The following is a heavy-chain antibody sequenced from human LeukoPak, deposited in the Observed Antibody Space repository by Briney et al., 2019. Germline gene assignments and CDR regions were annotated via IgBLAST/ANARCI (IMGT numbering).Heavy chain of an antibody. J-gene: IGHJ6*03. V-gene: IGHV1-18*01. D-gene: IGHD3-22*01. Sequence: ASVKVSCKASGYTFTSYGISWVRQAPGQGLEWMGWISAYNGNTNYAQKLQGRVTMTTDTSTSTAYMELRSLRSDDTAVYYCARSLGDSSGYYPTGYYYYCMDVWGKGTTVTVSS. CDR1: GYTFTSYG. CDR2: ISAYNGNT. CDR3: ARSLGDSSGYYPTGYYYYCMDV.